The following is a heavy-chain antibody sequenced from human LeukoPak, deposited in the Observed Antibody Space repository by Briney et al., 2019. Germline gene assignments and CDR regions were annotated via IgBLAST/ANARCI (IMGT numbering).Heavy chain of an antibody. V-gene: IGHV4-61*02. Sequence: SETLSLTCTVSGGSISSGSYYWSWIRQPAGKGLEWIGRIYSSGSTNYNPSLKSRVTISVDTSKNQFSLKLSSVTAADTAVYYCARAGLGIATKFDPWGQGTLVTVSS. D-gene: IGHD6-13*01. CDR3: ARAGLGIATKFDP. CDR2: IYSSGST. J-gene: IGHJ5*02. CDR1: GGSISSGSYY.